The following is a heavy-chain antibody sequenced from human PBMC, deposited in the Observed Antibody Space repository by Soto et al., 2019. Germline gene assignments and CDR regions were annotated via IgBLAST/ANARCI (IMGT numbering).Heavy chain of an antibody. CDR3: ARADTYYDFWIGYYPPSYYYCYMEV. D-gene: IGHD3-3*01. Sequence: ASVKVSCKASGYTFTSYGISWVRQAPGQGLEWMGWISAYNGNTNYAQKLQGRVTMTTDTSTSTAYMELRSLRSDDTAVYYCARADTYYDFWIGYYPPSYYYCYMEVWAKGPRSPSP. V-gene: IGHV1-18*01. CDR2: ISAYNGNT. CDR1: GYTFTSYG. J-gene: IGHJ6*03.